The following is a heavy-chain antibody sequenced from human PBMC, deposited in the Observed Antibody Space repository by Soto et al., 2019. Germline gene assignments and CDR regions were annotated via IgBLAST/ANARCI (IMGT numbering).Heavy chain of an antibody. D-gene: IGHD6-6*01. CDR1: GGSISSSSYY. CDR2: IYYSGST. CDR3: ARRLAAGPYYFDY. V-gene: IGHV4-39*01. Sequence: SETLSLTCTVSGGSISSSSYYWGWIRQPPGKGLEWIGSIYYSGSTYYNPSLKSRVTISVDTSKNQFSLKLSSVTAADTAVYYCARRLAAGPYYFDYWGQGTLVTVSS. J-gene: IGHJ4*02.